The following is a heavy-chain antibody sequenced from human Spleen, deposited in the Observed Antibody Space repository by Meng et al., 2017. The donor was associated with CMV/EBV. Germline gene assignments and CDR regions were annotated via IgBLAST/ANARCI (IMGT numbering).Heavy chain of an antibody. J-gene: IGHJ6*03. CDR1: GASISHNTCF. D-gene: IGHD3-3*01. CDR3: ARIFPSDYYKYDLDV. Sequence: SETLSLTCTVSGASISHNTCFWDWIRQPPGKGLEWIGSISYGGSTLYNSSLKSRVTISLDASKSQFTLRLSSVAAADTAVYFCARIFPSDYYKYDLDVWAKGPRSPSP. V-gene: IGHV4-39*06. CDR2: ISYGGST.